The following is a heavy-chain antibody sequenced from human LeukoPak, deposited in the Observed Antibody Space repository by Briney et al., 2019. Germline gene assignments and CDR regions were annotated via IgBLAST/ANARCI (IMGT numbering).Heavy chain of an antibody. CDR3: ARVYGSGINDY. Sequence: GGSPRLSCAASGFTFSSYSMNWVRQAPGKGLEWVSSISSSSSYIYYADSVKGRFTISRDNAKNSLYLQMNSLRAEDTAVYYCARVYGSGINDYWGQGTLVTVSS. CDR1: GFTFSSYS. CDR2: ISSSSSYI. D-gene: IGHD3-10*01. V-gene: IGHV3-21*01. J-gene: IGHJ4*02.